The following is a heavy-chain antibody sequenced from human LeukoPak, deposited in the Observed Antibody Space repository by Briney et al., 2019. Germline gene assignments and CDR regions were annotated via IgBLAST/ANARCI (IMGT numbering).Heavy chain of an antibody. D-gene: IGHD1-26*01. CDR1: GGSVSSSSYY. Sequence: SETLSLTCTVSGGSVSSSSYYWGWIRQPPGKGLEWIGSIYYSGSTYYNPSLKSRVTISVDTSKNQFSLKLSSVTAADTAVYYCATTTIRLGYWGQGTLVTVSS. CDR2: IYYSGST. J-gene: IGHJ4*02. CDR3: ATTTIRLGY. V-gene: IGHV4-39*07.